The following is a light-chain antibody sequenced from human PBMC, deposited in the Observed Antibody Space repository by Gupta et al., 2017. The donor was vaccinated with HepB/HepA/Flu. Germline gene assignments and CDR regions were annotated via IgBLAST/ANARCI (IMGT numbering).Light chain of an antibody. J-gene: IGLJ3*02. CDR2: RNS. V-gene: IGLV1-47*01. CDR1: SPNIGRSY. Sequence: QSVLTQPPSAPGTPGQRVIIPCSGSSPNIGRSYVYWYQQLPGTAPKVLIYRNSQRPSGVPDRFSGSKSGTSGSLAISGLRSEDEAHYYCAAWDDSLSAWVFGGGTKLTVL. CDR3: AAWDDSLSAWV.